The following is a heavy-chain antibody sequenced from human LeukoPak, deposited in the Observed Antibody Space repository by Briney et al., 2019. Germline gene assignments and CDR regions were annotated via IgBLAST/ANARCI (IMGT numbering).Heavy chain of an antibody. D-gene: IGHD4-11*01. CDR2: IWSDGTNE. J-gene: IGHJ4*02. CDR1: GFTFSHFG. CDR3: AKDAQRGVDYSNSLQY. V-gene: IGHV3-33*03. Sequence: TGGSLRLSCAASGFTFSHFGMHWFRQAPGKGLEWVAVIWSDGTNEYYADSVKGRFSISKDNSKNTVSLQMNSLRTEDTAVYFCAKDAQRGVDYSNSLQYWGQGTLVTVSS.